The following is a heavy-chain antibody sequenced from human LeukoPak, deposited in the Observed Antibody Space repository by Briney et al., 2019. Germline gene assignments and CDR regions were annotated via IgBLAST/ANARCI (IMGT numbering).Heavy chain of an antibody. CDR1: GYSLTELS. D-gene: IGHD3-22*01. Sequence: ASVKVSCKVSGYSLTELSIHWVRQAPGKGLEWMGGFGLEDGETIYAQRFQGRVTMTEDTSTDTAYMELSSLRSEDTAVYYCATGMTYEEFDYWGQGTLVTVSS. V-gene: IGHV1-24*01. CDR3: ATGMTYEEFDY. CDR2: FGLEDGET. J-gene: IGHJ4*02.